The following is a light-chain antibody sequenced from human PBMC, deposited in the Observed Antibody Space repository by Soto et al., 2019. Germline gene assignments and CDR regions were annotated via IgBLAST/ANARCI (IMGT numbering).Light chain of an antibody. J-gene: IGKJ3*01. CDR2: GAS. CDR1: QSVSSSS. CDR3: QQYGSSPFT. Sequence: EIVLTQSPGTLSLSPGESATLSCRASQSVSSSSLAWYQQKPGQAPRLLIFGASSRARRIPDRFSGSGSGTDFSLNINRLEPEDFAVYFCQQYGSSPFTFGPGTKVDIK. V-gene: IGKV3-20*01.